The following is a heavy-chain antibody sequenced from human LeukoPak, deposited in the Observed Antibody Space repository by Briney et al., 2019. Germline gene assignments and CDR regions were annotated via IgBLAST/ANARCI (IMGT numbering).Heavy chain of an antibody. D-gene: IGHD4-17*01. J-gene: IGHJ6*02. CDR2: INPSGGST. Sequence: GASVKVSCKASGYTFTSYYMHWVRQAPGQGLEWMGIINPSGGSTSYAQKFQGRVTMTRDTSTSTVYMELSSLRSEDTAVYYCARAKNARDPTVSYGMDVWGQGTTVTVSS. CDR3: ARAKNARDPTVSYGMDV. V-gene: IGHV1-46*01. CDR1: GYTFTSYY.